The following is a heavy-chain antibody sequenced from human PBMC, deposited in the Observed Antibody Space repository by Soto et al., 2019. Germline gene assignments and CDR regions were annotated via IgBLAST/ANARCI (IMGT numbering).Heavy chain of an antibody. V-gene: IGHV3-7*01. CDR2: IKQDGSEK. J-gene: IGHJ6*02. Sequence: LRLSCAASGFTFSTYWMNWVRQAPGKGLEWVANIKQDGSEKYYVDSVKGRFAISRDNAKDSLFLQMNNLRAEDTAVYYCVRDWSTFWGMDVWGQGTTVTVS. CDR3: VRDWSTFWGMDV. CDR1: GFTFSTYW.